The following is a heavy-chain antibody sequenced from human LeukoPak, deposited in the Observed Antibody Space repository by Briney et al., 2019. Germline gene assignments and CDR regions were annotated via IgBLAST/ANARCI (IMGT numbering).Heavy chain of an antibody. J-gene: IGHJ4*02. CDR3: ARDQGYSSGWSPLGY. V-gene: IGHV1-2*02. CDR1: GYTFTGYY. D-gene: IGHD6-19*01. Sequence: ASVKVSCKASGYTFTGYYMHWVRQAPGQGLEWMGWINPNSGGTNYAQKFQGRVTMTRDTSISTAYMELSRLRSDDTAVYYCARDQGYSSGWSPLGYWGQGTLVTVSS. CDR2: INPNSGGT.